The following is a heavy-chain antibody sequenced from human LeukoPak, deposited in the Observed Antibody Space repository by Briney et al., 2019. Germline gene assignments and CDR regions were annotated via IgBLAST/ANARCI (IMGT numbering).Heavy chain of an antibody. J-gene: IGHJ6*03. Sequence: SETLSLTCTVSGGSISSSSYYWGWIRQPPGKGLEWIGGIYYSGSTYYNPSLKSRVTISVDTSKNQFSLKLSSVTAADTAVYYCARGVPDSSGYYYYYMDVWGKGTTVTISS. D-gene: IGHD3-22*01. CDR3: ARGVPDSSGYYYYYMDV. V-gene: IGHV4-39*07. CDR1: GGSISSSSYY. CDR2: IYYSGST.